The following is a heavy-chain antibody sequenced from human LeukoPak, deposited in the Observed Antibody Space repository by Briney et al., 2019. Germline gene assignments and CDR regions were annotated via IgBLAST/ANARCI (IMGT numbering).Heavy chain of an antibody. CDR3: ASGRTDIVVVPATLRNYYFDY. D-gene: IGHD2-2*01. J-gene: IGHJ4*02. Sequence: SVKVSCKASGGTFSRNDISWVRQAPGQGLQRMGGIMPLFGTAKNAQKFQGRVTITADKSTSTAYMELSSLRSEDTAVYYCASGRTDIVVVPATLRNYYFDYWGQGTLVTVSS. V-gene: IGHV1-69*06. CDR1: GGTFSRND. CDR2: IMPLFGTA.